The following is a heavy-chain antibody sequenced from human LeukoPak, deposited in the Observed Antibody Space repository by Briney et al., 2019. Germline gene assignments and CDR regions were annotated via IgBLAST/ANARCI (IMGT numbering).Heavy chain of an antibody. Sequence: PSETLSLTCTVSGGSISSRYWSWIRQPPGKGLEWIGYIYYSGSTNYNPSLKSRVTISVDTSKNQFSQKLSSVTAADTAVYYCARDRAYYDFWSGYLDPWGQGTLVTVSS. V-gene: IGHV4-59*11. D-gene: IGHD3-3*01. CDR2: IYYSGST. J-gene: IGHJ5*02. CDR3: ARDRAYYDFWSGYLDP. CDR1: GGSISSRY.